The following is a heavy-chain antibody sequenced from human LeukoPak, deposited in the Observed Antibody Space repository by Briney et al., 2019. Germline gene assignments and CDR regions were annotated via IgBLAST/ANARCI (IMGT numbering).Heavy chain of an antibody. V-gene: IGHV3-30-3*01. J-gene: IGHJ3*02. Sequence: PGGSLRLSCAASGFTFSSYVMHWVRQTPGKGLEWVAVISYDGSNKYYADSVKGRFTISRDNSKNTLYLQMNSLRAEDTAVYYCAGERRAAGAFDIWGQGTMVTVSS. CDR3: AGERRAAGAFDI. CDR1: GFTFSSYV. D-gene: IGHD6-13*01. CDR2: ISYDGSNK.